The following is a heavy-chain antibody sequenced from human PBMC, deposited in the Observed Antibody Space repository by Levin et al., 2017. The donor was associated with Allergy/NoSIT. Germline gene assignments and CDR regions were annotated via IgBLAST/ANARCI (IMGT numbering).Heavy chain of an antibody. CDR2: IVVGSGNT. CDR3: AADYIAAQSHPNFDY. D-gene: IGHD6-6*01. Sequence: ASVKVSCKASGFTFTSSAVQWVRQARGQRLEWIGWIVVGSGNTNYAQKFQERVTITRDMSTSTAYMELSSLRSEDTAVYYCAADYIAAQSHPNFDYWGQGTLVTVSS. V-gene: IGHV1-58*01. J-gene: IGHJ4*02. CDR1: GFTFTSSA.